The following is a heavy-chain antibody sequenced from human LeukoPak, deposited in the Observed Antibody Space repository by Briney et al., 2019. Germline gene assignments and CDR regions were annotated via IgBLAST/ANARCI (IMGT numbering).Heavy chain of an antibody. CDR2: IYPCDSYT. V-gene: IGHV5-51*01. D-gene: IGHD3-10*01. Sequence: GESLKIPWKGSGYSFTSYWVGLGPQIPGKGLELMGIIYPCDSYTRNSPAFQGQVTISDAKSIRTDSLQSSSLKASDTAMYYCARYGRRSTSYYNSVAFDIWAKGTMPTVSS. CDR3: ARYGRRSTSYYNSVAFDI. J-gene: IGHJ3*02. CDR1: GYSFTSYW.